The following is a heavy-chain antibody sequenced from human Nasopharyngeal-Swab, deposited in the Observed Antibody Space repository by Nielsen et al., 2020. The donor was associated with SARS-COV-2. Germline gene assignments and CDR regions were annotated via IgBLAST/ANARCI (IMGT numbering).Heavy chain of an antibody. Sequence: SETLSLTFTVSGGSISSGGYYWSWIRQHPGKGLEWIVYIYYSGSTYYNPSLKSRVTISVDTSKNQFSLKLSSVTAADTAVYYCSRVNRTVVWYFDLWGRGTLVTVSS. V-gene: IGHV4-31*03. D-gene: IGHD4-23*01. CDR3: SRVNRTVVWYFDL. CDR1: GGSISSGGYY. CDR2: IYYSGST. J-gene: IGHJ2*01.